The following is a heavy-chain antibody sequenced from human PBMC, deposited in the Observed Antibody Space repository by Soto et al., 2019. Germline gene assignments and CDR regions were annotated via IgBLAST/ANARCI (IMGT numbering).Heavy chain of an antibody. CDR2: IKQDGSGK. D-gene: IGHD2-8*01. J-gene: IGHJ3*02. Sequence: GGYLRLSCAASGLTFSNYWMSWVRQAPGKGLEWVANIKQDGSGKNYVDSVKGRFTISRDNANNLLYLQINSLRAEDTAVYHCARNGGVKDAFDIWGPGT. CDR3: ARNGGVKDAFDI. V-gene: IGHV3-7*01. CDR1: GLTFSNYW.